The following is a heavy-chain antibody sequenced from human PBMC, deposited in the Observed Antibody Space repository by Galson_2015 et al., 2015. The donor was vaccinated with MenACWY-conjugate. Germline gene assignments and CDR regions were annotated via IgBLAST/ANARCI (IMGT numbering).Heavy chain of an antibody. CDR1: GFTFSNYG. D-gene: IGHD2-15*01. V-gene: IGHV3-23*01. J-gene: IGHJ4*02. CDR3: AKPLSGGSYLDY. Sequence: SLRLSCAASGFTFSNYGMNWVRQAPGKGLEWVSNIRSGGHNTFYADSVNGRFTISRDNSKNTLHLQMDSLRAEDTAVYYCAKPLSGGSYLDYWAQGSLVTVSS. CDR2: IRSGGHNT.